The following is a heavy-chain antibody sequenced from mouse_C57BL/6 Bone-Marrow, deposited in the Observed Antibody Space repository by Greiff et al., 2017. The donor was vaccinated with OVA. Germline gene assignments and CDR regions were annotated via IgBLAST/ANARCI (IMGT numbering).Heavy chain of an antibody. CDR2: IRSKSNNYAT. Sequence: EVQGVESGGGLVQPKGSLKLSCAASGFSFNTYAMNWVRQAPGKGLEWVARIRSKSNNYATYYADSVKDRFTISRDDSESMLYLQMNNLKTEDTAMYYCVRLGGSGAMDYWGQGTSVTVSS. J-gene: IGHJ4*01. CDR3: VRLGGSGAMDY. V-gene: IGHV10-1*01. D-gene: IGHD1-1*01. CDR1: GFSFNTYA.